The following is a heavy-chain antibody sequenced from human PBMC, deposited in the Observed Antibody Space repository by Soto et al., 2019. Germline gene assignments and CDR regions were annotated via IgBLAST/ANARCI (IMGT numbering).Heavy chain of an antibody. J-gene: IGHJ6*02. CDR1: GGTFSRYA. V-gene: IGHV1-69*13. CDR2: IIPIFGTT. D-gene: IGHD5-12*01. Sequence: GASVKVSCKASGGTFSRYAISWVRQAPGQGLEWMGGIIPIFGTTNYAQRFQGRVTITADETTSTAYMELSSLRSDDTAVYYCASCGYSGYGPNYYYYGMDVWGQGTTVTVSS. CDR3: ASCGYSGYGPNYYYYGMDV.